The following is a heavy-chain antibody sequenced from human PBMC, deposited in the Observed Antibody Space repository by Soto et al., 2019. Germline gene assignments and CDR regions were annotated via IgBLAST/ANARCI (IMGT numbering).Heavy chain of an antibody. J-gene: IGHJ4*02. CDR1: GGSFSGYY. V-gene: IGHV4-34*01. CDR3: AVRRMYYYDSSGYSNDY. CDR2: INHSGST. D-gene: IGHD3-22*01. Sequence: KQSQTLSLTCAVYGGSFSGYYWSWIRQPPGKGLEWIGEINHSGSTNYNPSLKSRVTISVDTSKNQFSLKLSSVTAADTAVYYCAVRRMYYYDSSGYSNDYWGQGTLVTVSS.